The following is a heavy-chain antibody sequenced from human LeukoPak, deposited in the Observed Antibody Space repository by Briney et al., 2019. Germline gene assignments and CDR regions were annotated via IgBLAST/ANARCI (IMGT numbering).Heavy chain of an antibody. CDR2: IYYSGST. J-gene: IGHJ3*02. Sequence: PSPTLSLTRTVSAPSISIGSYGWSSIRHQPGKGMELIGYIYYSGSTYYNPSLKSRVTMTVHTSKNKFSRKLSSVTAAGTAVYYCSRYAVGPAASMAFDIWGQGTMVTVSS. D-gene: IGHD2-2*01. V-gene: IGHV4-31*03. CDR1: APSISIGSYG. CDR3: SRYAVGPAASMAFDI.